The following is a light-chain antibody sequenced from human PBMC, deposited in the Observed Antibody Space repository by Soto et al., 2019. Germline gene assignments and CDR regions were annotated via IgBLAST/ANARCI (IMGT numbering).Light chain of an antibody. CDR2: KAS. Sequence: DIQMTQSPSTLSASVEDRVTVTCRASQSIGSWLAWYQQKPGKAPKLLIYKASSLESGVPSRFSGSGSGTEFTLTISSLQPDDFATYYCQQYNSYLWTFGQGTKVDIK. CDR1: QSIGSW. V-gene: IGKV1-5*03. CDR3: QQYNSYLWT. J-gene: IGKJ1*01.